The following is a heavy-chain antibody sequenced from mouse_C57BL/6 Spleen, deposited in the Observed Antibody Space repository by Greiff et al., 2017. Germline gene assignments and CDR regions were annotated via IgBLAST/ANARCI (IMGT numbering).Heavy chain of an antibody. Sequence: EVQLQQSGPELVKPGASVKISCKASGYTFTDYYMNWVKQSHGKSLEWIGDINPNNGGTSYNQKFKGKATLTVDKSSSTAYMELRSLTSEDSAVYYCARGGWERYFDVWGTGTTVTVSS. CDR3: ARGGWERYFDV. CDR2: INPNNGGT. D-gene: IGHD4-1*01. J-gene: IGHJ1*03. V-gene: IGHV1-26*01. CDR1: GYTFTDYY.